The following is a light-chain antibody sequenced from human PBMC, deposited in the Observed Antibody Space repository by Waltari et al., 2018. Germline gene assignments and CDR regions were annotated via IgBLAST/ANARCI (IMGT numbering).Light chain of an antibody. Sequence: QSALTQPRSVSGSPGQSVTISCTGTSSDAGGYNYVSWYQQQPGKAPKLMIYDVSKRPSGVPDRFSGSKSGNTASLTISGLQAEDEADYYCCSYADSYTYVFGTGTEVTVL. V-gene: IGLV2-11*01. J-gene: IGLJ1*01. CDR3: CSYADSYTYV. CDR1: SSDAGGYNY. CDR2: DVS.